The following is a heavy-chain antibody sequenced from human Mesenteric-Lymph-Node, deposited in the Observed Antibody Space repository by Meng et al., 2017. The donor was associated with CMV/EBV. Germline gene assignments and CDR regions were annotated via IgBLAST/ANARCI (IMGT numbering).Heavy chain of an antibody. J-gene: IGHJ5*02. Sequence: GESLKISCAASGFTFSSYWMSWVRQAPGKGLEWVANIKQDGSEKYYVDSVKGRFTISRDNAKNSLYLQMNSLRAEDTALYYCARESALEPQLRFDPWGQGTLVTVSS. D-gene: IGHD1-1*01. V-gene: IGHV3-7*03. CDR2: IKQDGSEK. CDR1: GFTFSSYW. CDR3: ARESALEPQLRFDP.